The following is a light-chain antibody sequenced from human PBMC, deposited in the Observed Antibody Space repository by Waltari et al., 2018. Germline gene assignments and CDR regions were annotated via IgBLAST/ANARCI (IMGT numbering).Light chain of an antibody. V-gene: IGKV2-24*01. CDR1: QALVHSNGNTY. CDR2: IIS. CDR3: MPTTHFPRT. Sequence: DVVFTQTQPSSPVDLGPHASNSCWSSQALVHSNGNTYLNWVQQRPGPPPRLLIYIISNRFSGVPDRFSGSGAGTDFTLEISRVGAEDVAVYYCMPTTHFPRTFGQVTKVEIK. J-gene: IGKJ1*01.